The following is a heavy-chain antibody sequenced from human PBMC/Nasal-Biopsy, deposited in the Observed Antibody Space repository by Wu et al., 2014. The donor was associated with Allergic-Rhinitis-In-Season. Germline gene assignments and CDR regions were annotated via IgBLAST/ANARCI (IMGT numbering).Heavy chain of an antibody. Sequence: TLSLTCTVSGGSISSFYWSWIRQPPGKGLEWIGNIYYSGSTNYNPSLKSRVTISVDTSKNQFSLKLSSVTAADTAVYYCARGRVDFDYWGQGTLVTVSS. J-gene: IGHJ4*02. D-gene: IGHD2-15*01. V-gene: IGHV4-59*08. CDR2: IYYSGST. CDR1: GGSISSFY. CDR3: ARGRVDFDY.